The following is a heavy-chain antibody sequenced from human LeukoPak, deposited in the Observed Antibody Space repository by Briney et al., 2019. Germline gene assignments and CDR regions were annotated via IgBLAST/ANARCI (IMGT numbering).Heavy chain of an antibody. V-gene: IGHV3-48*02. J-gene: IGHJ4*02. D-gene: IGHD3-22*01. CDR1: GFIFSNFR. Sequence: GSLRLSCVASGFIFSNFRMDWVRQAPGKGLEWISYITKTSTSMYYADSVKGRFTISRDNGKNSLFLQMNSLRDADTAVYYCARGYDSGYSDYRGQGTLVTVSS. CDR2: ITKTSTSM. CDR3: ARGYDSGYSDY.